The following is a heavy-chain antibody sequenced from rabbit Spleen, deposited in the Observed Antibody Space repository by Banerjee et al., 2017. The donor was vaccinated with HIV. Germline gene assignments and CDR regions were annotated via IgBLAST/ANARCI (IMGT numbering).Heavy chain of an antibody. V-gene: IGHV1S45*01. CDR3: ARDTGSSFSSYGMDL. Sequence: QEQLVESGGGLVQPEGSLTLTCKASGFDFSSYGVSWVRQAPGKGLEWIACINTKSGENVYATWSKGRFTISRTSSTTVTLQMTSLTVADTATYFCARDTGSSFSSYGMDLWGQGTLVTVS. D-gene: IGHD8-1*01. J-gene: IGHJ6*01. CDR1: GFDFSSYG. CDR2: INTKSGEN.